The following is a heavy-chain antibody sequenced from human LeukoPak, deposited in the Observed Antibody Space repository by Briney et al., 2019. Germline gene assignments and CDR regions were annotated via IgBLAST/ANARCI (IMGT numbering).Heavy chain of an antibody. CDR2: IIPIFATT. Sequence: GASVKVSFKASGGTFSSYAISWVRQAPGQGLEWMGGIIPIFATTNYAPKFQGRVTITTDESTSTAYMELSSLRSEDTAVYYCARGVSVLYYYDSSGYYPLGYWGQGTLVTVSS. D-gene: IGHD3-22*01. V-gene: IGHV1-69*05. J-gene: IGHJ4*02. CDR1: GGTFSSYA. CDR3: ARGVSVLYYYDSSGYYPLGY.